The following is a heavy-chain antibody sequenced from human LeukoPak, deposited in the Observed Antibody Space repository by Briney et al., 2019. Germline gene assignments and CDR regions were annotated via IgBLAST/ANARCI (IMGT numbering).Heavy chain of an antibody. CDR2: ISSSSSSYT. J-gene: IGHJ4*02. D-gene: IGHD4-17*01. V-gene: IGHV3-11*06. Sequence: GGSLRLSCAASGFTFSDYYMSWIRQAPGKGLEWVSYISSSSSSYTSYADSVKGRFTISRDNAKNSLYLQMNSLRAEDTAVYYCARDGYTVTTQLPFDYWGQGTLVTVSS. CDR1: GFTFSDYY. CDR3: ARDGYTVTTQLPFDY.